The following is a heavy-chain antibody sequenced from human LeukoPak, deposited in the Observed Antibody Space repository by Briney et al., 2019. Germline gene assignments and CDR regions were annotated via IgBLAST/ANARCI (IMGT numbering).Heavy chain of an antibody. CDR2: INVNGGTS. J-gene: IGHJ6*02. V-gene: IGHV3-43*02. CDR1: GFTVSSNF. CDR3: AKDRGRIGYYGMDV. D-gene: IGHD1-14*01. Sequence: GGSLRLSCAASGFTVSSNFMSWVRQAPGKGLEWVSLINVNGGTSYYADSVKGRFTISRDNSKSSLYLQMNSLRTEDTALYYCAKDRGRIGYYGMDVWGQGTTVTVSS.